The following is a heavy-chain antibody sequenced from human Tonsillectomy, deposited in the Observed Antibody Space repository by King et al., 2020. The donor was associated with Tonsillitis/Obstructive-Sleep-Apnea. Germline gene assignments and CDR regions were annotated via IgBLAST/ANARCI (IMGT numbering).Heavy chain of an antibody. CDR3: ARGIAPRPDYYYYYMDV. D-gene: IGHD6-6*01. CDR2: ISDDGSNK. Sequence: VQLVESGGGVVQPGRSLRLSCAASGFTFSTYAMHWVRQAPGKGLEWVAVISDDGSNKYYADSVKGRFNISRDNSKKTLYLQMNSLRAEDTAVYYCARGIAPRPDYYYYYMDVWGKGTTVTVSS. CDR1: GFTFSTYA. J-gene: IGHJ6*03. V-gene: IGHV3-30*01.